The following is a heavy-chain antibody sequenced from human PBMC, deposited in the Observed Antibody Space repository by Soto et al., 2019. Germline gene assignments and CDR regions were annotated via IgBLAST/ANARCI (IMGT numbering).Heavy chain of an antibody. J-gene: IGHJ5*02. Sequence: SETLSLTCTVSGGSISSGDYYWSWIRQPPGKGLEWIGYIYYSGSTYYNPSLKSRVTISVDTSKNQFTLKLSSVTAADTAVYYCARTITMVRGVIYGNWFDPWGQGTLVTVSS. CDR1: GGSISSGDYY. CDR3: ARTITMVRGVIYGNWFDP. D-gene: IGHD3-10*01. V-gene: IGHV4-30-4*01. CDR2: IYYSGST.